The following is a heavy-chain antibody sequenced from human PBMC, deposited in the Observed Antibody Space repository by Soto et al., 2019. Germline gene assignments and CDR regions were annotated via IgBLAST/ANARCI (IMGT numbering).Heavy chain of an antibody. Sequence: PGGSLKLSRAASGFTFCSYVIHWVCKIPGKGLEWVAFISYDGSKKYYADSVKGRFTISRDNSRNTLYLQMNSPRTEDTGVYYCARYSSTFGFWGQGTLVTVSS. D-gene: IGHD6-13*01. CDR1: GFTFCSYV. CDR3: ARYSSTFGF. J-gene: IGHJ4*02. CDR2: ISYDGSKK. V-gene: IGHV3-30*03.